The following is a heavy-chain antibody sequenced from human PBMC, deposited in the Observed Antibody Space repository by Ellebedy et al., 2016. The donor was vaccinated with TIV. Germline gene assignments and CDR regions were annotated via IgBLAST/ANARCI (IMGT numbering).Heavy chain of an antibody. D-gene: IGHD3-10*01. V-gene: IGHV1-46*01. J-gene: IGHJ6*02. Sequence: ASVKVSCKASGYTFTSYYMHWVRQAPGQGLEWMGLINPSGGSTSYAQKFQGRVTMTRDTSTSTVYMELSSLRSEDTAVYYCARVRWATVARGVPFHYGMDVWGQGTTVTVTS. CDR2: INPSGGST. CDR1: GYTFTSYY. CDR3: ARVRWATVARGVPFHYGMDV.